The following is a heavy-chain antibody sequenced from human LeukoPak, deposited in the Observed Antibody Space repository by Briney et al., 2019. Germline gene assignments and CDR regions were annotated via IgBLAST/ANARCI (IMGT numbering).Heavy chain of an antibody. CDR3: ARRRPDGTMVRGVIITSWFDP. Sequence: GESLKISCKGSGDSFTSYWIGWVGQMPGKGLEWMGIIYPGDSDTRYSPSLQGQVTISADKSISTAYLQWSSLKASDTAMYYCARRRPDGTMVRGVIITSWFDPWGQGTLVTVSS. D-gene: IGHD3-10*01. V-gene: IGHV5-51*01. CDR2: IYPGDSDT. CDR1: GDSFTSYW. J-gene: IGHJ5*02.